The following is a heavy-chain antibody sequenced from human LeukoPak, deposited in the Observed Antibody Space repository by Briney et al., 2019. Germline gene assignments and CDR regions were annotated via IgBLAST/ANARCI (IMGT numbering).Heavy chain of an antibody. CDR2: IYYSGST. CDR1: GDSISSGGYY. Sequence: SETLSLTCTVSGDSISSGGYYWSWIRQHPGKGLEWIGYIYYSGSTYYNPSLKSRVTISVDTSKNQFSLKLSSVTAADTAVYYCARSRGVRGVQFDYWGQGTLVTVSS. V-gene: IGHV4-31*03. CDR3: ARSRGVRGVQFDY. D-gene: IGHD3-10*01. J-gene: IGHJ4*02.